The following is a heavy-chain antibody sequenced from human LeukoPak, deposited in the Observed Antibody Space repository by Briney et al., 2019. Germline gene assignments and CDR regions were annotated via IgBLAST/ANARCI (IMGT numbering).Heavy chain of an antibody. Sequence: GESLKISCRTSGYSFTTYWIGWVRQMPGKGLESMGIIYPGDSDTKYSPSFQGQVTISADKSISTAYLQWSSLKASDTAIYCCARLDYFGSGSGWGQGTLVTVSS. J-gene: IGHJ4*02. CDR1: GYSFTTYW. V-gene: IGHV5-51*01. CDR2: IYPGDSDT. D-gene: IGHD3-10*01. CDR3: ARLDYFGSGSG.